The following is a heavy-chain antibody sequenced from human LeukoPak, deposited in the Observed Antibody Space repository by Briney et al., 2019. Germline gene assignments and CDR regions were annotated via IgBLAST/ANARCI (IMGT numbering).Heavy chain of an antibody. Sequence: PSETLSLTCTVSGGSISSYYWSWIRQPAGKGLEWIGLMYISGSTNYNPSLKSRVTMSVDTSKNQFSLKLSSVTAADMAVYYCARSYGYVNWFDPWGQGTLVTVSS. CDR3: ARSYGYVNWFDP. V-gene: IGHV4-4*07. D-gene: IGHD5-18*01. J-gene: IGHJ5*02. CDR2: MYISGST. CDR1: GGSISSYY.